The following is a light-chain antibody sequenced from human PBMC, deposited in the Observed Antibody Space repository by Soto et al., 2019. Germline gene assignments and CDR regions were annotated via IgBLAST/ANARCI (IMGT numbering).Light chain of an antibody. J-gene: IGLJ2*01. V-gene: IGLV1-44*01. CDR1: SSNIGTNP. Sequence: QSVLTQSPSASGTPGQKVTISCSGSSSNIGTNPVNWYQQLPGTAPKLLIYSNNQRPSGVPDRFSGSKSGTSASLAISGLQSEDEADYYCATWDDSLRGVVFGGGTKLTVL. CDR2: SNN. CDR3: ATWDDSLRGVV.